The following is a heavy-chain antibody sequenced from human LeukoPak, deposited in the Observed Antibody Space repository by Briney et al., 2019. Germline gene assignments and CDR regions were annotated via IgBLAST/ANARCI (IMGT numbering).Heavy chain of an antibody. CDR3: ARGTPPKDDYYYYYYMDV. Sequence: GGSLRLSCAASGFTFSSYAMHWVRQAPGKGLEYVSAISSNGGSTYYANSVEGRFTISRDNSKNTLYLQMGSLRAEDMAVYYCARGTPPKDDYYYYYYMDVWGKGTTVTVSS. D-gene: IGHD1-1*01. CDR1: GFTFSSYA. V-gene: IGHV3-64*01. CDR2: ISSNGGST. J-gene: IGHJ6*03.